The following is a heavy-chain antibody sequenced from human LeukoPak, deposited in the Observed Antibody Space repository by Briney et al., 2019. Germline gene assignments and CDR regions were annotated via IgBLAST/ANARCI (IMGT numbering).Heavy chain of an antibody. CDR3: AKGYDFWSGSDDAFDI. CDR1: GFTFSSYG. D-gene: IGHD3-3*01. V-gene: IGHV3-30*02. CDR2: IRYDGSNK. J-gene: IGHJ3*02. Sequence: HPGGSLRLSCAASGFTFSSYGMHWVRQAPGKGLEWVAFIRYDGSNKYYADSVKGRFTISRDNSKNTLYLQMNSLRAEDTAVYYCAKGYDFWSGSDDAFDIWGQGTMVTVSS.